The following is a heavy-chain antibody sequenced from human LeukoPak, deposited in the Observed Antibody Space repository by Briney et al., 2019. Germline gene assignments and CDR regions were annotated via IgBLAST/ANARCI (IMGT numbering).Heavy chain of an antibody. V-gene: IGHV1-2*02. D-gene: IGHD2-15*01. CDR2: INPNSGGT. CDR1: GYTFTGHY. J-gene: IGHJ5*02. CDR3: ARVIVVVVAATPHGWFDP. Sequence: ASVKLSCKASGYTFTGHYMHWLRQAPEQGLEWMGWINPNSGGTNYAQKFQGRVTMTRDTSISTAYMELSRLRSDDTAVYYCARVIVVVVAATPHGWFDPWGQGTLVTVSS.